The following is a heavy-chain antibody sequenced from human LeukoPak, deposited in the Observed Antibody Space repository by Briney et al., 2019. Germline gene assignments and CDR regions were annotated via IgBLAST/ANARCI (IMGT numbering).Heavy chain of an antibody. CDR1: NGSISTYY. V-gene: IGHV4-59*01. CDR2: IYHSGAT. J-gene: IGHJ2*01. D-gene: IGHD6-19*01. Sequence: PSETLSLTCTVSNGSISTYYWSWIRQPLGKRLECVSHIYHSGATIYNPTLKSGVTMSVDTTTNQFPFLLTAVPAADTAVYFCSTDSFGSGWYAIWGRGSLVTVSS. CDR3: STDSFGSGWYAI.